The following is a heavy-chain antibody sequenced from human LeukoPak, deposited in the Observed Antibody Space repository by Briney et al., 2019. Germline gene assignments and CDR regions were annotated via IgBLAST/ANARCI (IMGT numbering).Heavy chain of an antibody. CDR3: AKTIASLGSGARYFDP. J-gene: IGHJ5*02. Sequence: GESLKISCKASGYSFTNYWIAWVRQKPGKGLEWMGIMHPGESEINYSPSFEGQVTISADTSISTAYLEWYSLKASDSAIYYCAKTIASLGSGARYFDPWGQGTMITVSS. D-gene: IGHD5/OR15-5a*01. CDR1: GYSFTNYW. CDR2: MHPGESEI. V-gene: IGHV5-51*01.